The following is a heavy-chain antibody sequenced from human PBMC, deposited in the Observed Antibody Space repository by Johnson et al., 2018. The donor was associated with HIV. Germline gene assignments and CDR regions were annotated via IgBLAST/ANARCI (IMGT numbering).Heavy chain of an antibody. D-gene: IGHD2-15*01. CDR1: GFTFNNYP. J-gene: IGHJ3*02. CDR2: ISYDGSNK. V-gene: IGHV3-30*04. CDR3: VKGDEVVAATSGFDI. Sequence: QVQLVESGGGVVRPGESLRLSCAASGFTFNNYPMHWVRQAPGKGLEWVAVISYDGSNKYYADSVKGRFTISRDNSKSTLYLQMNSLRPEDTAVYYCVKGDEVVAATSGFDIWGQGIMVIVSS.